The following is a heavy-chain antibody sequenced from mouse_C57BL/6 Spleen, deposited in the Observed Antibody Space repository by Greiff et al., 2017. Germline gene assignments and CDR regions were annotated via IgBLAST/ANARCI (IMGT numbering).Heavy chain of an antibody. J-gene: IGHJ1*03. V-gene: IGHV1-64*01. CDR3: ARGATVVDWYFDV. Sequence: QVQLQQPGAELVKPGASVKLSCKASGYTFTSYWMHWVKQRPGQGLEWIGMIHPNSGSTNYNEKFKSKATLTVDKSSSTAYMQISSLTSEDSAVYYCARGATVVDWYFDVWGTGTTVTVSS. CDR2: IHPNSGST. D-gene: IGHD1-1*01. CDR1: GYTFTSYW.